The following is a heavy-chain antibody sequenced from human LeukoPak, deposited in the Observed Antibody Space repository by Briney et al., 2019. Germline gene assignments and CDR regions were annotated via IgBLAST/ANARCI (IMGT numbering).Heavy chain of an antibody. CDR1: GGSISSGSYY. V-gene: IGHV4-61*02. D-gene: IGHD2-2*02. CDR3: ARGAASCYRH. CDR2: IYTSGST. J-gene: IGHJ4*02. Sequence: SQTLSLICTVSGGSISSGSYYWSWIRQPAGKGLEWIGRIYTSGSTNYNPSLKSRVTISVDTSKNQFSLKLSSVTAADTAVYYCARGAASCYRHWGQGTLVTVSS.